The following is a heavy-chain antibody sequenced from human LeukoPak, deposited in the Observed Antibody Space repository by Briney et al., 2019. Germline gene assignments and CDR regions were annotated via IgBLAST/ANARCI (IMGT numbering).Heavy chain of an antibody. V-gene: IGHV1-18*01. CDR3: ARDWDCSSTSCYGPAYYYGMDV. Sequence: ASVKVSCKASGYTFTSYGISWVRQAPGQGLEWMGWISAYNGNTNYAQKLQGRVTMTTDTPTSTAYMELRSLRSDDTAVYYCARDWDCSSTSCYGPAYYYGMDVWGQGTTVTVSS. CDR2: ISAYNGNT. CDR1: GYTFTSYG. J-gene: IGHJ6*02. D-gene: IGHD2-2*01.